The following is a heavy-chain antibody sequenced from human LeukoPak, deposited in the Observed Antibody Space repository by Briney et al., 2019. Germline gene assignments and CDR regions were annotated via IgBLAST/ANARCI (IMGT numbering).Heavy chain of an antibody. CDR3: ASINGGGSYDLDY. CDR1: GFTFSSYA. Sequence: GGSLRLSCAASGFTFSSYAMHWVRQAPGKGLEWVAVISYDGSNKYYADSVKGRFTISRDNSKNTLYLQMNSLRAEDTAVYYCASINGGGSYDLDYWGQGTLVTVSS. V-gene: IGHV3-30-3*01. J-gene: IGHJ4*02. CDR2: ISYDGSNK. D-gene: IGHD1-26*01.